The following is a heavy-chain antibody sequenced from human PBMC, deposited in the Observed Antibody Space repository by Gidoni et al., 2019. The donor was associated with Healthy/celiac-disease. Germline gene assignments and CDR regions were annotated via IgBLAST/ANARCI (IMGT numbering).Heavy chain of an antibody. Sequence: EVQLLESGGGLVQPGGSLRLSCAASGFTFSSSAMRWVRQAPGKGLGWFSAISGSGGSTYYADSVKGRFTISRDNSKNTLYLQMNSLRAEDTAVYYCAKDRGITMIVVVITGFDYWGQGTLVTVSS. V-gene: IGHV3-23*01. J-gene: IGHJ4*02. CDR2: ISGSGGST. CDR1: GFTFSSSA. D-gene: IGHD3-22*01. CDR3: AKDRGITMIVVVITGFDY.